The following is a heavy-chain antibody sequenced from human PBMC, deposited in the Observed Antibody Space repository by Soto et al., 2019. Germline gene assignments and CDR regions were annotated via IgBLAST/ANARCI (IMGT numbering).Heavy chain of an antibody. J-gene: IGHJ5*02. D-gene: IGHD3-3*01. Sequence: ASVKVSCKASGYTFTSYAMHWVRQAPGQRLEWMGWINAGNGNTKYSQKFQGRVTITRDTSASTAYMELSSLRSEDTAVYYCARGGALRFLEWLFEFDPWGPGTLVPVSS. CDR3: ARGGALRFLEWLFEFDP. CDR2: INAGNGNT. V-gene: IGHV1-3*01. CDR1: GYTFTSYA.